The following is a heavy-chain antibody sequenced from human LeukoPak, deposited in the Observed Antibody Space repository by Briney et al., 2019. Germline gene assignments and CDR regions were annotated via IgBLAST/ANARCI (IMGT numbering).Heavy chain of an antibody. CDR1: GDSISSSSYY. Sequence: PSETLSLTCTVSGDSISSSSYYWGWIRQPPGKGLDWIGSIYYSGSTYYNPSLKSRVTISVDTSKSQFSLKLYSVTAADTAVYYCARDVTGSFDYWGQGTLVTVSS. V-gene: IGHV4-39*07. CDR3: ARDVTGSFDY. J-gene: IGHJ4*02. CDR2: IYYSGST. D-gene: IGHD1-14*01.